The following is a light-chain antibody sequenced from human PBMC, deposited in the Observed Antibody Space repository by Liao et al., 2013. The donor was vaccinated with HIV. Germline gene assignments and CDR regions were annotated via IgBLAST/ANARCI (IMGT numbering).Light chain of an antibody. CDR3: QAWDSNTYV. CDR2: VDS. J-gene: IGLJ1*01. CDR1: HVGSKS. V-gene: IGLV3-21*01. Sequence: SYVLTQPPSVSVAPGKTASITCGGDHVGSKSLHWYQQKPGQAPVLVIYVDSDRPSGIPERFSGSNSENTATLTITGTQSMDEADYYCQAWDSNTYVFGTGTKVTVL.